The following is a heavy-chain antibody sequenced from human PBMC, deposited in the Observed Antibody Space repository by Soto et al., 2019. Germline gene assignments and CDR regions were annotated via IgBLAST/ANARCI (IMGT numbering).Heavy chain of an antibody. V-gene: IGHV3-53*01. D-gene: IGHD6-19*01. CDR2: IYSGGST. CDR1: GFTVSSNY. Sequence: GGSLRLSCAASGFTVSSNYMSWVRQAPGKGLEWVSVIYSGGSTYYADSVKGRFTISRDNSKNTLYLQMNSLRAEDTAVYYCASRSGWHLLYAFDIWGQGTMVTVSS. J-gene: IGHJ3*02. CDR3: ASRSGWHLLYAFDI.